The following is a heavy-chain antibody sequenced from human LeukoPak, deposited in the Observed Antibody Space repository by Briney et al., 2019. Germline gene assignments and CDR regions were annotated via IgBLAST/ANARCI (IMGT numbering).Heavy chain of an antibody. D-gene: IGHD6-19*01. J-gene: IGHJ4*02. CDR2: IYYSGST. CDR3: ARPRLESSGWTYYFDY. Sequence: KPSETLSLTCTVSGGSISSSSYYWGWIRQPPGKGLEWIGSIYYSGSTYYNPSLKSRVTISVDTSKNQFSLKLSSVTAADTAVYYCARPRLESSGWTYYFDYWGQGTLVTVSS. V-gene: IGHV4-39*01. CDR1: GGSISSSSYY.